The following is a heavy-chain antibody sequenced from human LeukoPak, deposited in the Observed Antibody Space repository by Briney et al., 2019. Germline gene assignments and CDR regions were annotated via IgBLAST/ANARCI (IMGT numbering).Heavy chain of an antibody. V-gene: IGHV4-38-2*02. J-gene: IGHJ4*02. CDR1: DYSISSGFY. CDR3: ARDLASGGYYYFDY. CDR2: IYHTGNT. D-gene: IGHD3-22*01. Sequence: SETLSLTCTVSDYSISSGFYWGWIRQPPGKGLEWIGSIYHTGNTYYNASLKSRITISVDTSKNQFSLKLSSVTAADTAVYYCARDLASGGYYYFDYWGQGTLVTAS.